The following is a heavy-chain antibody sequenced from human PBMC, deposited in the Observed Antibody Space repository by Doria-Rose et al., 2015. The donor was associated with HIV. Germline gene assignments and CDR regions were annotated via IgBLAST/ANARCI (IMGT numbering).Heavy chain of an antibody. V-gene: IGHV2-26*01. CDR2: IFSDDER. J-gene: IGHJ4*02. CDR3: ARIKSSRWYHKYYFDF. Sequence: QITLKESGPVQVKPTETLTLTCTVSGVSLSSPGMGVSWIRQPPGKALEWLANIFSDDERSYKTSLKSRLTISRSTSKSQVVLTMTDVDPVDTATYYCARIKSSRWYHKYYFDFWGQGTLVIVSA. CDR1: GVSLSSPGMG. D-gene: IGHD6-13*01.